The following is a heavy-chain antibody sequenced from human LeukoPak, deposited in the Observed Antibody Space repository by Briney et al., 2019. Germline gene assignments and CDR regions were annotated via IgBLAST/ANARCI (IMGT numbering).Heavy chain of an antibody. CDR3: ARDGRDYYGSGSSILSITKNAFDI. CDR1: GGSIGSGGYY. D-gene: IGHD3-10*01. CDR2: IYYSGST. Sequence: PSETLSLTCTVSGGSIGSGGYYWSWIRQHPGKGLEWIGYIYYSGSTYYNPSHKSRVTISVDTSKNQFSLKLSSVTAADTAVYYCARDGRDYYGSGSSILSITKNAFDIWGQGTMVTVSS. V-gene: IGHV4-31*03. J-gene: IGHJ3*02.